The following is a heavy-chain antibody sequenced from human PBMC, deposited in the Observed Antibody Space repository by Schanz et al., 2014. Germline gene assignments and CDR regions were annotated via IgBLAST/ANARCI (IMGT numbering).Heavy chain of an antibody. CDR2: ISTSGTYM. CDR3: VRVSFADPRLYRGMDRDIDY. D-gene: IGHD5-18*01. CDR1: GFTFSAYY. V-gene: IGHV3-21*01. Sequence: EVQLVESGGGLVQPGGSLRLSCAASGFTFSAYYMDWVRQAPGRGLEWVSSISTSGTYMYIADSLKGRLTISRDDAKKSMYLQMNNLRAEDTAVYYCVRVSFADPRLYRGMDRDIDYWGQGTLVTVSS. J-gene: IGHJ4*02.